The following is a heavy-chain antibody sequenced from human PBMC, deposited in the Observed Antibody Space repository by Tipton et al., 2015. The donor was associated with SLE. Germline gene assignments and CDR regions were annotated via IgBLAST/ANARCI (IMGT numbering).Heavy chain of an antibody. CDR3: ARDLWSFFDY. V-gene: IGHV4-61*01. D-gene: IGHD3-16*01. CDR2: IYYSGST. CDR1: GGSISSSYY. Sequence: TLSLTCAVSGGSISSSYYWSWIRQPPGKGLEWIGYIYYSGSTNYNPSLKSRVTISVDTSKNQFSLKLSSVTAADTAVYYCARDLWSFFDYWGQGTLVTVSS. J-gene: IGHJ4*02.